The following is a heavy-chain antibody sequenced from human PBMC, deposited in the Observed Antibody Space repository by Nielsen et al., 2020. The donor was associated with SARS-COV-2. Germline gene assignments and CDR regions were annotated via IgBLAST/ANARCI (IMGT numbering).Heavy chain of an antibody. CDR3: ARDAADYDFWSGYLVHKSTYYYYGMDV. D-gene: IGHD3-3*01. Sequence: WVRQAPGQRLEWMGWINAGNGNTKYSQKFQGRVTITRDTSASTAYMELSSLRSEDTAVYYCARDAADYDFWSGYLVHKSTYYYYGMDVWGQGTTVTVSS. V-gene: IGHV1-3*01. CDR2: INAGNGNT. J-gene: IGHJ6*02.